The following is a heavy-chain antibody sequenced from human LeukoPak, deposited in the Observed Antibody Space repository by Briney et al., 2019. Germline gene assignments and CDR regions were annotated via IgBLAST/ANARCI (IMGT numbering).Heavy chain of an antibody. J-gene: IGHJ4*02. CDR3: AKVSGVDFWSGYYDY. CDR2: ISWNSGNI. Sequence: GRSLRLSCAASGFTFDDYAMHWVRQAPGKGLEWVSGISWNSGNIGYADSVKGRFTISRDNAKNSLYLQMNSLRAEDTALYYCAKVSGVDFWSGYYDYWGQGTLVTVSS. V-gene: IGHV3-9*01. CDR1: GFTFDDYA. D-gene: IGHD3-3*01.